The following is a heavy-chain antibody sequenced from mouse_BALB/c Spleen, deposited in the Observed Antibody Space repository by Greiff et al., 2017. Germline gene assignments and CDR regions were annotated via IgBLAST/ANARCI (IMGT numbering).Heavy chain of an antibody. V-gene: IGHV5-6-3*01. CDR3: ARALYGYFDV. CDR2: INSNGGST. CDR1: GFTFSSYG. Sequence: EVMLVESGGGLVQPGGSLKLSCAASGFTFSSYGMSWVRQTPDKRLELVATINSNGGSTYYPDSVKGRFTISRDNAKNTLYLQMSSLKSEDTAMYYCARALYGYFDVWGAGTTVTVSS. J-gene: IGHJ1*01.